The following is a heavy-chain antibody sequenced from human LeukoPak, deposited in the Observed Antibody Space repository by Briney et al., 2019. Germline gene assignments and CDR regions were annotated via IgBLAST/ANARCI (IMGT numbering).Heavy chain of an antibody. CDR1: GFTFSSYW. D-gene: IGHD6-13*01. J-gene: IGHJ3*02. CDR2: INSDGSST. V-gene: IGHV3-74*01. Sequence: GGSLRLPCAASGFTFSSYWMHWVRQAPGKGLVWVSRINSDGSSTSYADSVKGRFTISRDNAKNTLYLQMNSLRAEDTAVYYCAGDRTKSSSWYDGDAFDIWGQGTMVTVSS. CDR3: AGDRTKSSSWYDGDAFDI.